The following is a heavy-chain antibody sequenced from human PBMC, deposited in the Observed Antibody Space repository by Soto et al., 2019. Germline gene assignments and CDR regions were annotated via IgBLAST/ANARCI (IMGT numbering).Heavy chain of an antibody. D-gene: IGHD3-16*01. J-gene: IGHJ6*03. CDR3: AKEMIKFGDFNDYDMDV. Sequence: EVQLVESGGGLVQPGRSLRLACAASGFTFDQYTMHWVRQAPGKGLEWVSSITWHSGTICYADSVKGRFTISRDNAKNSMYLQMNRLRGEDTALYYCAKEMIKFGDFNDYDMDVWGNGTTVTVSS. CDR2: ITWHSGTI. V-gene: IGHV3-9*01. CDR1: GFTFDQYT.